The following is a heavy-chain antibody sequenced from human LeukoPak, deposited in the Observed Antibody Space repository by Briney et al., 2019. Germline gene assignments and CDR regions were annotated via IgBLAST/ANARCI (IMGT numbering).Heavy chain of an antibody. Sequence: GGSLRLSCAASGFTFSSYAMHRVRQAPGEGLEYVSAISSNGGSTYYANSVKGRFTISRDNSKNTLYLQMGSLRAEDMAVYYCARAGKWEPIPYDAFDIWGQGTMVTVSS. J-gene: IGHJ3*02. CDR1: GFTFSSYA. CDR2: ISSNGGST. V-gene: IGHV3-64*01. CDR3: ARAGKWEPIPYDAFDI. D-gene: IGHD1-26*01.